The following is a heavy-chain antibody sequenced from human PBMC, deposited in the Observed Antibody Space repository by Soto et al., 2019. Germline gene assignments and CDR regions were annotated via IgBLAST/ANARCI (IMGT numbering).Heavy chain of an antibody. CDR1: GFTFDDYA. J-gene: IGHJ6*02. CDR2: ISWNSGSI. V-gene: IGHV3-9*01. CDR3: AKEWMATTDYYYYGMDV. D-gene: IGHD5-12*01. Sequence: GGSLRLSCAASGFTFDDYAMHWVRQAPGKGLEWVSGISWNSGSIGYADSVKGRFTISRDNAKDSLYLQMNSLRAEDTALYYCAKEWMATTDYYYYGMDVWGQGTTVTVSS.